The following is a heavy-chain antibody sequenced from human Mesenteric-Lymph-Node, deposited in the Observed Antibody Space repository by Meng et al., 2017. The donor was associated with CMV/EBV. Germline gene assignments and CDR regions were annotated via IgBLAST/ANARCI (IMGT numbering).Heavy chain of an antibody. Sequence: GGSLRLSCAASGFTFSNYWMNWVRQAPGKGLEWVANIKQDGSEKYYGDSVKGRFTISRDSAKSSLYLQMNNLRAGDTAIYYCAKDYSDSPYPHYFDSWGQGTLVTVSS. CDR2: IKQDGSEK. V-gene: IGHV3-7*01. D-gene: IGHD1-26*01. CDR1: GFTFSNYW. J-gene: IGHJ4*02. CDR3: AKDYSDSPYPHYFDS.